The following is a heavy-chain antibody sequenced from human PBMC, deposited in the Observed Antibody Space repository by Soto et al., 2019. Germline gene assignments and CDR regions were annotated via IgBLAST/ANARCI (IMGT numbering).Heavy chain of an antibody. CDR3: ARVGIAAAATKPYNWFDP. CDR2: INHSGST. J-gene: IGHJ5*02. V-gene: IGHV4-34*01. CDR1: GGSFSGYY. Sequence: SETLSLTXAVYGGSFSGYYWSWIRQPPGKGLEWIGEINHSGSTNYNPSLKSRVTISVDTSKNQFSLKLSSVTAADTAVYYCARVGIAAAATKPYNWFDPWGQGTLVTVSS. D-gene: IGHD6-13*01.